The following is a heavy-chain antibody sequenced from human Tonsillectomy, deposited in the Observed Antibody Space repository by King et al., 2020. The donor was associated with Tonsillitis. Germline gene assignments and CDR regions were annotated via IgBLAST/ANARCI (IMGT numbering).Heavy chain of an antibody. V-gene: IGHV3-7*04. CDR3: AGDNLGALDY. CDR2: VNQEGSEK. Sequence: VQLVESGGGLVQPGGSLRLSCAASGFSFSNYWMAWVRQAPGKGPEWVANVNQEGSEKHYVDSVKGRFTISRDNAKNSLYLQMSSLRVEDTAVYSCAGDNLGALDYWGQGSLVTVSS. CDR1: GFSFSNYW. J-gene: IGHJ4*02. D-gene: IGHD1-26*01.